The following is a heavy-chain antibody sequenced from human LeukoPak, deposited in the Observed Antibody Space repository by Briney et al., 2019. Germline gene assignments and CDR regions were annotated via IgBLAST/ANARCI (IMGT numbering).Heavy chain of an antibody. D-gene: IGHD6-6*01. CDR2: ISAYNGNT. V-gene: IGHV1-18*01. J-gene: IGHJ4*02. CDR1: GYTFTSYG. CDR3: ARTPRTSMTYLGVY. Sequence: SVKVSCKASGYTFTSYGISWVRQAPGQGLEWMGWISAYNGNTNYAQKLQGRVTMTTDTSTSTAYMELRSLRSDDTAVYYCARTPRTSMTYLGVYWGQGTLVTVSS.